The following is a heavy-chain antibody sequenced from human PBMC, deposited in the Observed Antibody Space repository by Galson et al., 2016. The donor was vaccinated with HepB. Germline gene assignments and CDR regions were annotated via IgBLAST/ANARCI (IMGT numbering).Heavy chain of an antibody. V-gene: IGHV4-34*01. CDR2: ISHSGST. J-gene: IGHJ6*04. CDR3: TRVGYNGYDFGGMDV. D-gene: IGHD5-12*01. CDR1: GGSLSGHY. Sequence: SETLSLTCAANGGSLSGHYWGWVRQPPGMGLEWIGEISHSGSTHYNPALKSRVILSVDTSKNQFSLKLTSVTAADTAVYFCTRVGYNGYDFGGMDVWDKGTTVTVSS.